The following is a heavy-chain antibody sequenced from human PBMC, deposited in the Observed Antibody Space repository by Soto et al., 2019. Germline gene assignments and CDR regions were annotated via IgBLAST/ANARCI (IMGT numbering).Heavy chain of an antibody. CDR2: TIPVFNTA. D-gene: IGHD3-10*01. V-gene: IGHV1-69*06. J-gene: IGHJ3*02. CDR3: ARGVYGSGNYYTGPSAFDI. Sequence: QVQLEQSRAEVKKPGSSVQISSKASGGTLSDHGVSWLRQAPGQGLEWVGGTIPVFNTAKYPPKFQGRVTIAADKSTHIAYMELGSLRSDDTAFYYCARGVYGSGNYYTGPSAFDIWGQGTLVIVSS. CDR1: GGTLSDHG.